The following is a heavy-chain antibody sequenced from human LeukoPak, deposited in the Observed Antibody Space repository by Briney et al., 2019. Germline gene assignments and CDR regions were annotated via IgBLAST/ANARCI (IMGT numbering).Heavy chain of an antibody. CDR1: GFTFSRFW. CDR3: ATDQSIAGPTTADY. D-gene: IGHD1-26*01. V-gene: IGHV3-74*01. J-gene: IGHJ4*02. CDR2: INTDASNT. Sequence: PGGSLRLSCVASGFTFSRFWMHWVRHAPGKGLVWVSRINTDASNTIYADSVKGRFTISRDNAKNTLYLQMNSLRAEDTAVYYCATDQSIAGPTTADYWGQGTLVTVSS.